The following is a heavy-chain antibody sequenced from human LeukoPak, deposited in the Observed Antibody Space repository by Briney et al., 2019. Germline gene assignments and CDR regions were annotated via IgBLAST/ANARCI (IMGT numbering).Heavy chain of an antibody. V-gene: IGHV5-51*01. J-gene: IGHJ4*02. CDR1: GYSFTSYW. CDR3: ASRDSSSWYYFDY. Sequence: GESLKISCKGSGYSFTSYWIGWVRQMPGKGLEWMGIIYPGDSDTRYSPSFQGQVTISADKSINTAYLQWSSLKASDTAMYYCASRDSSSWYYFDYWGQGTLVTASS. CDR2: IYPGDSDT. D-gene: IGHD6-13*01.